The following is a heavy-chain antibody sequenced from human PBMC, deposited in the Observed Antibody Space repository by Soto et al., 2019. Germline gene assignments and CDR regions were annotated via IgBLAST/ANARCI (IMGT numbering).Heavy chain of an antibody. CDR3: AREARYSGYFDY. Sequence: PSETLSLTCTVSGGSISSYYWSWIRQHPGTGLEWIAYISYSGSTDYNPSLKSRLSISVDMSKNHFSLRLSSVTAADTAVYYCAREARYSGYFDYWGQGMLVTVSS. CDR2: ISYSGST. D-gene: IGHD5-12*01. J-gene: IGHJ4*02. CDR1: GGSISSYY. V-gene: IGHV4-59*06.